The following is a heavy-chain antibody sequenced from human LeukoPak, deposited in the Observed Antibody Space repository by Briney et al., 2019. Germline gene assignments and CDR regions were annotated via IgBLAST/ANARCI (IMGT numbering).Heavy chain of an antibody. Sequence: PSETLSLTCTVSGGSISSYYWSWIRQPLGKGLEWIGYIYYSGSTNYNPSLKSRVTISVDTSKNQFSLKLSSVTAADTAVYYCARHRRYYYDSSGYYYSGSFDYWGQGTLVTVSS. CDR1: GGSISSYY. V-gene: IGHV4-59*08. CDR2: IYYSGST. CDR3: ARHRRYYYDSSGYYYSGSFDY. J-gene: IGHJ4*02. D-gene: IGHD3-22*01.